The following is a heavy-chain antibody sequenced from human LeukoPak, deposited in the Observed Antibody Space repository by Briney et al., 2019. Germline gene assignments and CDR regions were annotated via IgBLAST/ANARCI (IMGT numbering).Heavy chain of an antibody. V-gene: IGHV3-21*01. CDR1: GFTFSSYA. Sequence: GGSLRLSCAASGFTFSSYAMNWVRQRPGKGLEWVSSISASSIYIYYADSVKGRFTISRDNAKNSVYLQMNGLRAEDTAMYYCARDQTTRASGTYYSWFDPWGQGTLVTVSS. CDR3: ARDQTTRASGTYYSWFDP. J-gene: IGHJ5*02. CDR2: ISASSIYI. D-gene: IGHD1-26*01.